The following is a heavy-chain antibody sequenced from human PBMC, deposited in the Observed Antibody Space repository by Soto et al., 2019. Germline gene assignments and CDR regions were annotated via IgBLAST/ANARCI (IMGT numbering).Heavy chain of an antibody. CDR3: ARACCGGNGYYGMDV. V-gene: IGHV1-69*02. CDR1: GGTFSSYT. Sequence: GASVKVSCKASGGTFSSYTISWVRQAPGQGLEWMGRIIPILGIANYAQKFQGRVTITADKSTSTAYTELSSLRSEDTAVYYCARACCGGNGYYGMDVWGQGTTVTVSS. D-gene: IGHD2-15*01. J-gene: IGHJ6*02. CDR2: IIPILGIA.